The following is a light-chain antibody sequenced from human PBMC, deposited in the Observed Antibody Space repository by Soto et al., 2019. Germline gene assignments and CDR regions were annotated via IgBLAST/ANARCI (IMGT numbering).Light chain of an antibody. CDR3: QQYNNWPPWT. CDR1: QSVSNN. V-gene: IGKV3-15*01. J-gene: IGKJ1*01. CDR2: GAS. Sequence: EVVLSQSPATLSLSTGERATLSCRASQSVSNNLAWYQQKPGQAPRLLIYGASTRATGIPARFTGSGSGTEFTLTISSLQSEDFAVYYCQQYNNWPPWTFGQGTMADVK.